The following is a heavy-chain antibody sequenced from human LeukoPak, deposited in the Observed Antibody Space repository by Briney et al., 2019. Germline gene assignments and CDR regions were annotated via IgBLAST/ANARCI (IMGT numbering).Heavy chain of an antibody. CDR3: ARARVIPASFDD. CDR1: GVPISSYY. J-gene: IGHJ4*02. Sequence: PSETLSLTCTVSGVPISSYYWSWIRQPAGKGLEWIGRIYTSGNTKYNPSLKSRVTISVDKSKNQFSLKLNSVTAADTAVYYCARARVIPASFDDWGQGALVTVSS. D-gene: IGHD3-16*02. V-gene: IGHV4-4*07. CDR2: IYTSGNT.